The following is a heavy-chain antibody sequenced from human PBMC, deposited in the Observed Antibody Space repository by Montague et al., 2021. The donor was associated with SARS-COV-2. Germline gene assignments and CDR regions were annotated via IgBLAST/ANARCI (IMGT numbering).Heavy chain of an antibody. J-gene: IGHJ6*02. CDR3: ARYYERSLDV. Sequence: SETLSLTYTVSGGSITNDDWSWIRQPPGKGLEWIVNIFKNGDIXXXPSLRSRVIISVDTSKSQFSLKVTSVTAAGTAAYYCARYYERSLDVWGQGTTVTVSS. V-gene: IGHV4-59*08. CDR2: IFKNGDI. CDR1: GGSITNDD. D-gene: IGHD3-16*01.